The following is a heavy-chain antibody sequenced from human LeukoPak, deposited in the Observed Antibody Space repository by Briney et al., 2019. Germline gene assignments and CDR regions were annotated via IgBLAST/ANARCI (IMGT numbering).Heavy chain of an antibody. CDR2: MNGEGTTI. CDR3: ATARNFRFEY. D-gene: IGHD1-7*01. CDR1: GLTFRTTW. J-gene: IGHJ4*02. Sequence: PGGSLRLSCATSGLTFRTTWTHWVRQAPGKGLMWVSRMNGEGTTIDYADSVKGRFTVSRDYAKNTLFLQMNNLRTEDTALYFCATARNFRFEYWGQGSLVIVSA. V-gene: IGHV3-74*01.